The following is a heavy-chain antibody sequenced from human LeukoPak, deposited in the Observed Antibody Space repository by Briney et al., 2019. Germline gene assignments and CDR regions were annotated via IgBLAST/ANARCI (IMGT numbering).Heavy chain of an antibody. V-gene: IGHV3-21*01. CDR3: ASRRGYSYEPGWKN. D-gene: IGHD5-18*01. CDR2: ISSSSSYI. J-gene: IGHJ4*02. CDR1: GFTFSSYS. Sequence: GGALRLSCAASGFTFSSYSMNWVRQAPGKGVEWVSSISSSSSYIYYADSVKGRFTISRDNAKNSLYLQMNSLRAEDTAVYYCASRRGYSYEPGWKNWGQGTLVTVSS.